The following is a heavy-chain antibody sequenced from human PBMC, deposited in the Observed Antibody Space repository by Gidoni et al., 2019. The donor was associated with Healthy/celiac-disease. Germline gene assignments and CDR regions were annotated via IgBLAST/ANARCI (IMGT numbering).Heavy chain of an antibody. J-gene: IGHJ3*02. D-gene: IGHD3-10*01. CDR3: TRDLWFGDAFDI. CDR2: IRSKADGGTT. CDR1: GFTFGDYA. Sequence: EVQLVESGGGLVQPGRSLRLTCTAAGFTFGDYAMSWFRQAPGKGLEWVGFIRSKADGGTTDYAASVKGRFTISRDDSKSIAYLQMNSLQTEDTAVYYCTRDLWFGDAFDIWGQGTMVTVSS. V-gene: IGHV3-49*03.